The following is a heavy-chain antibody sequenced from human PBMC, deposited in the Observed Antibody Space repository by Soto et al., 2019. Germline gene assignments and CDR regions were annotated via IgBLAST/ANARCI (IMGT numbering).Heavy chain of an antibody. Sequence: GESLKISCKASGYSFTSYWISWVRQVPGKGLEWMGNIDPVDSYANYSPSFQGHVTFSVDTSISTAFLHWSSLKASDSAIYFCARIESIARNWFDPWGQGTLVTVSS. CDR3: ARIESIARNWFDP. CDR2: IDPVDSYA. CDR1: GYSFTSYW. D-gene: IGHD6-13*01. V-gene: IGHV5-10-1*01. J-gene: IGHJ5*02.